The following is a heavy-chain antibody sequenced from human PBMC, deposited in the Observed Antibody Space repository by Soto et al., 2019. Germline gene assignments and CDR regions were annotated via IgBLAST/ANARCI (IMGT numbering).Heavy chain of an antibody. Sequence: GGSLRLSCAASGFTFSSYGMHWVRQAPGKGLEWVAVISYDGSNKYYADSVKGRFTISRDNSKNTLYLQMNSLRAEDTAVYYCAKEGAAVAVTKGTRDNWFDPWGQGTLVTVSS. D-gene: IGHD6-19*01. J-gene: IGHJ5*02. V-gene: IGHV3-30*18. CDR3: AKEGAAVAVTKGTRDNWFDP. CDR1: GFTFSSYG. CDR2: ISYDGSNK.